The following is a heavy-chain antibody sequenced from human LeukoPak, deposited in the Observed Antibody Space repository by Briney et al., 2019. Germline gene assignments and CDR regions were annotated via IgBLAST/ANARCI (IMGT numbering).Heavy chain of an antibody. CDR1: GYTFSTFG. V-gene: IGHV1-18*01. J-gene: IGHJ6*03. Sequence: ASVRVSCKASGYTFSTFGISWVRQAPGQGLEWMGWVSGYNGKTEYAQNVQGRVTMTTDTSTSTAYMELSSLRSEDTAVYYCARDHGNYYYMDVWGKGTTVAVSS. D-gene: IGHD1-14*01. CDR2: VSGYNGKT. CDR3: ARDHGNYYYMDV.